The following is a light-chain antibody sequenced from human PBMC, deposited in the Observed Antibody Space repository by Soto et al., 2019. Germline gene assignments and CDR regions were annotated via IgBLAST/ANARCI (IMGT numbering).Light chain of an antibody. CDR1: NSDVGGYNY. CDR3: SSYSSSGAQV. J-gene: IGLJ1*01. Sequence: QSPLAQPASVSFSPGQSITISCTGTNSDVGGYNYVSWYQQHPGKAPKLVIYEVNNRPSRVSDRFFGSKSGNTASLTISGLQTEDEADYYCSSYSSSGAQVFGAGTKVTVL. CDR2: EVN. V-gene: IGLV2-14*01.